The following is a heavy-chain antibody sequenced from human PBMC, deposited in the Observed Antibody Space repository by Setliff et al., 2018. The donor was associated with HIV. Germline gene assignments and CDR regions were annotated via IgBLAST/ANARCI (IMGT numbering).Heavy chain of an antibody. D-gene: IGHD4-17*01. J-gene: IGHJ4*02. Sequence: GGSLRLSCATSRFTFNSFGLHWVRQAPGKGLEWVAFISYDGNNKNYADSVKGRFTLSRDNSKNTLFLQMNSLRPEDTALYYGARTRHDYGGYFDHWGQGTLVTVSS. CDR3: ARTRHDYGGYFDH. CDR1: RFTFNSFG. V-gene: IGHV3-30*03. CDR2: ISYDGNNK.